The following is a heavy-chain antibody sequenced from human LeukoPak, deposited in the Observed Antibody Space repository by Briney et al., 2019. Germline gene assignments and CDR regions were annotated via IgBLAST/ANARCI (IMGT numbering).Heavy chain of an antibody. Sequence: SETLSLTCTVSGGSISSSSYYWGWIRQPPGKGLEWIGSIYYSGSTNYNPSLKSRVTISVDKSKNQFSLKLSSVTAADTAVYYCARDLVAGTNYWGQGTLVTVSS. CDR3: ARDLVAGTNY. CDR1: GGSISSSSYY. D-gene: IGHD6-19*01. V-gene: IGHV4-39*07. J-gene: IGHJ4*02. CDR2: IYYSGST.